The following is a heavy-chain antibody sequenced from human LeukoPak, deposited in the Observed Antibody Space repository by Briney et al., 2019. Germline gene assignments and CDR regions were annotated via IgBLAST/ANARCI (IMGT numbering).Heavy chain of an antibody. J-gene: IGHJ3*02. V-gene: IGHV4-59*01. CDR3: ARFNDFWSGYYDDAFDI. Sequence: SETLSLTCTVSGGSISSYYRSWIRQPPGKGLEWIGYIYYSGSTNYNPSLKSRVTISVDTSKNQFSLKLSSVTAADTAVYYCARFNDFWSGYYDDAFDIWGQGTMVTVSS. CDR2: IYYSGST. D-gene: IGHD3-3*01. CDR1: GGSISSYY.